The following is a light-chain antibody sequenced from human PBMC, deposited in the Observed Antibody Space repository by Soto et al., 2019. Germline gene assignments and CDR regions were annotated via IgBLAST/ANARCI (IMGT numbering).Light chain of an antibody. CDR2: LAS. Sequence: DIQMTQSPSTLSAFVGDRVTTTCRASQTISTSLAWYQQKPGKAPKLLIYLASTLKSGVPSRFSGSGSGTEFTLTISSLQPDDFATYYCQHYNSYSEAFGQGTKVDIK. CDR3: QHYNSYSEA. J-gene: IGKJ1*01. CDR1: QTISTS. V-gene: IGKV1-5*03.